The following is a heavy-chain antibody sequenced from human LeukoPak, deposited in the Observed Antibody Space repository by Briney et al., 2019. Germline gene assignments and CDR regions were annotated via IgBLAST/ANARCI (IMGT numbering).Heavy chain of an antibody. CDR2: IYYGWTT. CDR3: ARGAFSYDSSGYYSAFYI. J-gene: IGHJ3*02. Sequence: SETLSLTCTVSGDSLRSGDHYWRWGRQTPGRGRERGGYIYYGWTTYYTPSLQSRVTISVDTSKYQFSLQLSSVTAADTAIYYCARGAFSYDSSGYYSAFYIWGQGTMVTVSS. D-gene: IGHD3-22*01. V-gene: IGHV4-30-4*08. CDR1: GDSLRSGDHY.